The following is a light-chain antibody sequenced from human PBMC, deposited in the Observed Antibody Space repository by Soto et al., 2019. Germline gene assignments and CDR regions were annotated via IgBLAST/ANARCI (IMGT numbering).Light chain of an antibody. CDR1: SSNIGNNY. CDR3: AAWDDSLSGRGV. V-gene: IGLV1-47*01. Sequence: QSVLTQSPSASGTPGQTVTISCSGSSSNIGNNYVYWYQMVPGTAPKLLIYRNDQRPSGVPDRFSGSRSGTSASLAISGLRSEDEADYYCAAWDDSLSGRGVFGGGTKVTVL. J-gene: IGLJ2*01. CDR2: RND.